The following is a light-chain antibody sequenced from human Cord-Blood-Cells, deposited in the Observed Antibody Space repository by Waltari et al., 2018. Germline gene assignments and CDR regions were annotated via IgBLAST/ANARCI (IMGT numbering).Light chain of an antibody. J-gene: IGLJ3*02. V-gene: IGLV4-69*01. CDR1: SGHSRYA. Sequence: QLVLTQSPSASASLGASVKLTCTLSSGHSRYAIAWHHQQPEKGPRYSMKLNSDGSHSKGDGIPDRFSGSSSGAERYLTISSLQSEDEADYYCQTWGTGIRVFGGGTKLTVL. CDR3: QTWGTGIRV. CDR2: LNSDGSH.